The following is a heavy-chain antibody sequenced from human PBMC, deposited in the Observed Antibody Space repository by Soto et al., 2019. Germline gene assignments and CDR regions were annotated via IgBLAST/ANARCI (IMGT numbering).Heavy chain of an antibody. CDR3: ARKYDIVVVLAANWEDAFDI. CDR1: GDTFSSYA. CDR2: IIPIFGTA. J-gene: IGHJ3*02. Sequence: QVQLLQSGAEVKKPGSSVKVSCKASGDTFSSYAISWVRQAPGQGLEWMGGIIPIFGTANYAQKFQGRVTMTADESTIKAYMELSSLRSEDRAGYYCARKYDIVVVLAANWEDAFDIWGQGTMVTVSS. V-gene: IGHV1-69*01. D-gene: IGHD2-2*01.